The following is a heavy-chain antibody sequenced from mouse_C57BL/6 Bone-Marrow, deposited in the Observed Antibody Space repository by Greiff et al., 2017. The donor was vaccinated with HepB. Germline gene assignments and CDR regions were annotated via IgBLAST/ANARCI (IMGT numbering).Heavy chain of an antibody. Sequence: QVQLQQPGAELVMPGASVKLSCKASGYTFTSYWMHWVKQRPGQGLEWIGEIDPSDSYTNYNQKFKGKSTLPVDKSSSTAYMQLSSLTSEDSAVYYCARLAGYWVWGTGTTVTVSS. D-gene: IGHD2-3*01. CDR3: ARLAGYWV. CDR1: GYTFTSYW. J-gene: IGHJ1*03. CDR2: IDPSDSYT. V-gene: IGHV1-69*01.